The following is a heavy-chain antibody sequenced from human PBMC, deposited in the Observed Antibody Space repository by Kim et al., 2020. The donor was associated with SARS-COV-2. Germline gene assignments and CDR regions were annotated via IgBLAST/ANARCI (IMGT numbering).Heavy chain of an antibody. V-gene: IGHV3-7*01. J-gene: IGHJ4*02. D-gene: IGHD6-13*01. CDR2: DGSEK. CDR3: GRDYSD. Sequence: DGSEKSYVDSIKGRFTISRDNPKNSLYLQMNSLRAEDTAVYYCGRDYSDWGQGTLVTVSS.